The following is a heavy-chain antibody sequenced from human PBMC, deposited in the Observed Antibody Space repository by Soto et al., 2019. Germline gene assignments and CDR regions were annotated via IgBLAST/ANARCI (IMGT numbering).Heavy chain of an antibody. CDR3: ASRSYCSSTSCYIYYYMDV. Sequence: QVQLQESGPGLVKPSGTLSLTCAVSSGSISSSNWWSWVRQPPGKGLEWIGEIYHSGSTNYNTSLKSRVTLSVDKTKNQFSLKLSFVAAADTAVYYCASRSYCSSTSCYIYYYMDVWGQGTTVTVS. D-gene: IGHD2-2*02. V-gene: IGHV4-4*02. J-gene: IGHJ6*03. CDR2: IYHSGST. CDR1: SGSISSSNW.